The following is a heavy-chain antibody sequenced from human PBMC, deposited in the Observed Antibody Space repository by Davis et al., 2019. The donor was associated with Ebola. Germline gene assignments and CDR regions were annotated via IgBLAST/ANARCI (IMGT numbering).Heavy chain of an antibody. V-gene: IGHV3-30-3*01. D-gene: IGHD3-9*01. CDR2: ITYNGSNK. J-gene: IGHJ4*02. CDR3: ARDYTGVLRYFDWWFDY. CDR1: GFTFSSYA. Sequence: GGSLRLSCAASGFTFSSYAMHWVRQAPGKGLEWVAVITYNGSNKYYADSVKGRFTISRDNSKNTLYLQMNSLRAEDTAVYYCARDYTGVLRYFDWWFDYWGQGTLVTVSS.